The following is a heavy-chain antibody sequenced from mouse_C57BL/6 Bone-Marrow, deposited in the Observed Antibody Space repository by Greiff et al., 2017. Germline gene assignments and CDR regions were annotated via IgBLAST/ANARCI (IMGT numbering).Heavy chain of an antibody. CDR1: GFTFSDSY. D-gene: IGHD1-1*01. CDR3: ASPLTTGYYYAMDY. Sequence: EVKLVESGGGLVQPGGSLKLSCAASGFTFSDSYMYWVRQTPEKRLEWVAYISNGGGSTYYPDPVKGRFTISRDNAKNTLYLQMRRLKSEDTAMYYCASPLTTGYYYAMDYWGQGTSVTVSS. CDR2: ISNGGGST. J-gene: IGHJ4*01. V-gene: IGHV5-12*01.